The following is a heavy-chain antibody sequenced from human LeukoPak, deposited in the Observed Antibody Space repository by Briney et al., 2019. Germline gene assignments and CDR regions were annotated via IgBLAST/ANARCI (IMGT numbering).Heavy chain of an antibody. D-gene: IGHD1/OR15-1a*01. CDR1: GFTFSSYG. J-gene: IGHJ3*02. V-gene: IGHV3-23*01. CDR2: ISLSDSI. Sequence: GGSLRLSCAASGFTFSSYGMSWVRQAPGKGLEWVSLISLSDSIFYADSVKGRFTISRDNSKSTVHLQMDGLRVDDTAVYYCAKVATPNTLDALDIWGQGTMVTVSS. CDR3: AKVATPNTLDALDI.